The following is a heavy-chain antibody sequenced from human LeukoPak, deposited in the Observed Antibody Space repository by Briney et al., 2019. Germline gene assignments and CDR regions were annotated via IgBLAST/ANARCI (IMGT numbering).Heavy chain of an antibody. Sequence: ASVKVSCKASGYTFTSYYMHWVRQAPGQGLEWMGIINPSGGSTSYAQKFQGRVTITADKSTSTAYMELSSLRSEDTAVYYCARDRYCSSTSCYGSITWFDPWGQGTLVTVSS. CDR1: GYTFTSYY. J-gene: IGHJ5*02. CDR2: INPSGGST. CDR3: ARDRYCSSTSCYGSITWFDP. D-gene: IGHD2-2*01. V-gene: IGHV1-46*01.